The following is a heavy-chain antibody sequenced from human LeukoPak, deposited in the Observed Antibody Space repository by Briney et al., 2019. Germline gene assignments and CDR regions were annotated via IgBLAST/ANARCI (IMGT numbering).Heavy chain of an antibody. CDR2: ISAYNGNT. V-gene: IGHV1-18*01. D-gene: IGHD5-12*01. J-gene: IGHJ6*04. Sequence: GASVKVSCKASGYTFTSYGISWVRQAPGQGLEWMGWISAYNGNTNYAQKLQGRVTMTTDTSTSTAYMELRSLRSDDTAVYYCARDPDSGYDYHYMDVWGKGTTVTVSS. CDR1: GYTFTSYG. CDR3: ARDPDSGYDYHYMDV.